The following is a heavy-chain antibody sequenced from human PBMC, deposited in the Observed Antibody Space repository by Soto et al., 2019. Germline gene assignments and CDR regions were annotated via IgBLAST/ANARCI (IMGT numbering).Heavy chain of an antibody. J-gene: IGHJ4*02. CDR2: ISPYSGYT. CDR3: AREASVLIPAAQPSRFDS. D-gene: IGHD2-2*01. CDR1: GYSFMKYG. Sequence: ASVKVSCKGFGYSFMKYGINWVRQAPGQGLEWVGWISPYSGYTHSAQKFHGRLTLTTDTAASTAYMELRILRSADTALYYCAREASVLIPAAQPSRFDSWGKGTLVTVSS. V-gene: IGHV1-18*01.